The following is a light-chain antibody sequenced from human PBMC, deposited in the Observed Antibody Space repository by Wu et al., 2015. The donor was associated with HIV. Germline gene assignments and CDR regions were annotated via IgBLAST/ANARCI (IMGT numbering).Light chain of an antibody. V-gene: IGKV1-5*03. CDR2: KAS. J-gene: IGKJ4*01. CDR1: QTIGSW. CDR3: QHYQQYNTYSTT. Sequence: DIQMTQSPSTLSASVGDTVTITCRASQTIGSWLAWYQQKPGEAPKLLIYKASSLESGVPSRFSGGGSGTEFTLTISSLQPDDFATYYCQHYQQYNTYSTTFGGGTRVEDQT.